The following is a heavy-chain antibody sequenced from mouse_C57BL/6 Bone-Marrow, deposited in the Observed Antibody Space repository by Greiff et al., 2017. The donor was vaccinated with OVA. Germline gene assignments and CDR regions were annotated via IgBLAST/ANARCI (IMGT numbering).Heavy chain of an antibody. V-gene: IGHV1-26*01. Sequence: VQLQQSGPELVKPGASVKISCKASGYTFTDYYMNWVKQSHGKSLEWIGDINPNNGGTSYNQKFKGKATLTVDKSSSTAYMELRSLTSEDSAVYYCARRAWFAYWGQGNLVTVSA. CDR3: ARRAWFAY. J-gene: IGHJ3*01. CDR2: INPNNGGT. CDR1: GYTFTDYY.